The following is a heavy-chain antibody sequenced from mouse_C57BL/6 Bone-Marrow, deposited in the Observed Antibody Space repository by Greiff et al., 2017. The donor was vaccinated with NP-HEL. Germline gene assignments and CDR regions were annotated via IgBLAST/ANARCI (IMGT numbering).Heavy chain of an antibody. D-gene: IGHD2-1*01. CDR3: ARHLLGYAMDY. V-gene: IGHV5-6*02. Sequence: DVMLVDSGGDLVKPGGSLKLSCAASGFTFSSYGMSWVRQTPDKRLEWVATISSGGSYTSYPDSVKGRFTISRDNAKNTLYLQMSSLKSEDTAMYYCARHLLGYAMDYWGQGTSVTVSS. J-gene: IGHJ4*01. CDR2: ISSGGSYT. CDR1: GFTFSSYG.